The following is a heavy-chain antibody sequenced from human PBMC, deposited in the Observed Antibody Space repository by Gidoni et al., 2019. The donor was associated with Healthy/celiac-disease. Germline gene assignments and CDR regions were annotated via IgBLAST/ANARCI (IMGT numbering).Heavy chain of an antibody. CDR3: ARATPDSSGYYLDAFDI. Sequence: EVQLVQSGAEVKKRGESLKISWKGSGYSCTSDGIGWVRQIPGKGLEWMGVIYPGDSDTRYSPSFQGPVTISAVKSISTAYLQWSSLKASDTAMYYCARATPDSSGYYLDAFDIWGQGTMVTVSS. V-gene: IGHV5-51*03. J-gene: IGHJ3*02. CDR1: GYSCTSDG. CDR2: IYPGDSDT. D-gene: IGHD3-22*01.